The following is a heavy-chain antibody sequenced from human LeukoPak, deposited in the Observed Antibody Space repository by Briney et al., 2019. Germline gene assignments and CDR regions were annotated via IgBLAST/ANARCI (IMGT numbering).Heavy chain of an antibody. D-gene: IGHD2-2*01. J-gene: IGHJ6*03. CDR1: GGTFSSYA. CDR3: ARAPSVVVPATTSPKDYYYYMDV. Sequence: SVKVSCKXSGGTFSSYAISWVRQSPGQGLEWMGGIIPIFGTAIYAQKFQGRVTITADESTSTAYMELSSLRSEDTAVYYCARAPSVVVPATTSPKDYYYYMDVWGKGTTVTVSS. CDR2: IIPIFGTA. V-gene: IGHV1-69*13.